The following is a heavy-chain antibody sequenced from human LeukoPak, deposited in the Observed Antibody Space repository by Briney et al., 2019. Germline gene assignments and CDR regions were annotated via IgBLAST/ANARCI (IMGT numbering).Heavy chain of an antibody. CDR3: STRTQWFGERAKTPIDY. Sequence: ASVKVSCKVSGYTLTELSMHWVRQAPGKGLEWMGGFDPEDGETIYAQKFQGRVTMTEDTSTDTAYMELSSLRSEDTAVYYCSTRTQWFGERAKTPIDYWGQGTLVTVSS. CDR2: FDPEDGET. V-gene: IGHV1-24*01. CDR1: GYTLTELS. J-gene: IGHJ4*02. D-gene: IGHD3-10*01.